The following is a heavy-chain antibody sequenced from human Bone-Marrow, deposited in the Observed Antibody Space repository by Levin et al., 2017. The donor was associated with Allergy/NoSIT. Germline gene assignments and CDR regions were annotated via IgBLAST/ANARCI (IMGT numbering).Heavy chain of an antibody. CDR2: ISSSSSTI. CDR1: GFTFSSYS. CDR3: ARGNYCSSTSCYLLPFDY. V-gene: IGHV3-48*02. D-gene: IGHD2-2*01. J-gene: IGHJ4*02. Sequence: GESLKISCAASGFTFSSYSMNWVRQAPGKGLEWVSYISSSSSTIYYADSVKGRFTISRDNAKNSLYLQMNSLRDEDTAVYYCARGNYCSSTSCYLLPFDYWGQGTLVTVSS.